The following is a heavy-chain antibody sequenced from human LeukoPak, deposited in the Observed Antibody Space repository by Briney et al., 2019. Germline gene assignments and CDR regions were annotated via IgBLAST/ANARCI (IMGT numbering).Heavy chain of an antibody. CDR1: GFTFSSYA. D-gene: IGHD1-26*01. Sequence: GGSLRLSCAASGFTFSSYAMSWVRQAPGKGLEWVSAISGSGGSTYYADSVKGRFTISRDNSKNTLYLQMHSLKTEDTAVYYCTTSPSGSSPMFDYWGQGTLVTVSS. CDR3: TTSPSGSSPMFDY. V-gene: IGHV3-23*01. J-gene: IGHJ4*02. CDR2: ISGSGGST.